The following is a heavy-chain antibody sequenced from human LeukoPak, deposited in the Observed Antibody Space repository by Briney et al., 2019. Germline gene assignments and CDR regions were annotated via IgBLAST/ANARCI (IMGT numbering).Heavy chain of an antibody. D-gene: IGHD3-3*01. CDR2: ISAYNGNT. CDR1: GYTFTSYG. CDR3: ARDAGLYYDFWSGHPDY. Sequence: ASEKVSCKASGYTFTSYGISWVRQAPGQGLEWMGWISAYNGNTNYAQKLQGRVTMTTDTSTSTAYMELRSLRSDDTAVYYCARDAGLYYDFWSGHPDYWGQGTLVTVSS. J-gene: IGHJ4*02. V-gene: IGHV1-18*01.